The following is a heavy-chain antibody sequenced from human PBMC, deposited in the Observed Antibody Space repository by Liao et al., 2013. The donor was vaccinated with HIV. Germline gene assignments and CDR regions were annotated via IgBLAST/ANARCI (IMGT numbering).Heavy chain of an antibody. CDR1: GGSLSGYY. V-gene: IGHV4-34*01. Sequence: QVQLQQWGAGLLKPSETLSLTCALYGGSLSGYYWTWIRQPPRKGLEWIGEIYHTGSTNYNASLSSRVTISLDTSKNQFSLKLRSVTAADTAVYYCARRRDIVVAGVLDYWGQGTMATVSS. J-gene: IGHJ4*02. CDR3: ARRRDIVVAGVLDY. D-gene: IGHD6-19*01. CDR2: IYHTGST.